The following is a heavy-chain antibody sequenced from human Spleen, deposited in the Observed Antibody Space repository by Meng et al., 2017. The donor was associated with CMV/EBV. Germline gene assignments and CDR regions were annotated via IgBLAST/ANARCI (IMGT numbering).Heavy chain of an antibody. Sequence: SETLSLTCAVYGGSFSGYYWSWIRQPPGKGLEWIGEINHSGSTNYNPSLKSRVTISVDTSKNQFSLKLSSVTAADTAVYYCARALYYYDSSGYYGHYFDYWGQGTLVTVSS. CDR1: GGSFSGYY. CDR3: ARALYYYDSSGYYGHYFDY. V-gene: IGHV4-34*01. J-gene: IGHJ4*02. CDR2: INHSGST. D-gene: IGHD3-22*01.